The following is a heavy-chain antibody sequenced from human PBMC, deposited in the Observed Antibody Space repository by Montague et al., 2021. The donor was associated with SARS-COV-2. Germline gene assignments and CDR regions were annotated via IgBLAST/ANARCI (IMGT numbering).Heavy chain of an antibody. V-gene: IGHV4-34*01. CDR3: ARGKEDLTMVVVVITASSYYLDY. D-gene: IGHD3-22*01. Sequence: SETLSLTCAVYGGSFSGFHWTWIRQPPGKGLEYIGEINHSGSTNXXPSLKSRVTISVYTSKNQFSLKLSSVTAADTAIYYCARGKEDLTMVVVVITASSYYLDYWGQGTLVTVSS. CDR1: GGSFSGFH. CDR2: INHSGST. J-gene: IGHJ4*02.